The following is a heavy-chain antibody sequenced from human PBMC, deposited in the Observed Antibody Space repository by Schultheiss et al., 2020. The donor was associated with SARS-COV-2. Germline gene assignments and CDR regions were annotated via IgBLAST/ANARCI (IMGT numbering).Heavy chain of an antibody. D-gene: IGHD5-24*01. V-gene: IGHV3-30-3*01. Sequence: GGSLRLSCAASGFMFSNHAMHWVRQAPGKGLEWVAIISYDGSDKEYADSVRGRFSISRDNSKNTLYVQMNSLRAEDTAVYYCAREGGERGTSSFDLWGRGTLVTVSS. CDR2: ISYDGSDK. CDR3: AREGGERGTSSFDL. J-gene: IGHJ2*01. CDR1: GFMFSNHA.